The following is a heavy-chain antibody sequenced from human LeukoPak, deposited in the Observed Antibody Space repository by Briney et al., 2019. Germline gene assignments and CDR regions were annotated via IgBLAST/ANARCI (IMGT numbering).Heavy chain of an antibody. Sequence: QPGESLRLSCEASGFTFSNYVIHWVRQAPGKGLEWLAVISYDGTNKYYADFVKGRFTISRDHSKTTVDLQMDSLGGADTAVYYCARSPTYYYMDVWGKGTTVTVSS. J-gene: IGHJ6*03. CDR2: ISYDGTNK. V-gene: IGHV3-30-3*01. CDR1: GFTFSNYV. CDR3: ARSPTYYYMDV.